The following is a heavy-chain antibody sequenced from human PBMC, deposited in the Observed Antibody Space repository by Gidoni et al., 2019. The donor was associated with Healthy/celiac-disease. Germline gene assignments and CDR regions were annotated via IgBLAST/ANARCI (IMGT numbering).Heavy chain of an antibody. CDR3: TKDYQDYYDSSGYSLLGAFDI. V-gene: IGHV3-9*01. D-gene: IGHD3-22*01. CDR2: ISWNSGNI. Sequence: EVQLVESGGGLVQPGRSLRLSCAASGSTFDDYVMHWVRQAPGKGLEWVSGISWNSGNIDYADSVKGRFTISRDNAKNSLYLQMNSLKPEDTALYYCTKDYQDYYDSSGYSLLGAFDIWGQGTMVTVSS. J-gene: IGHJ3*02. CDR1: GSTFDDYV.